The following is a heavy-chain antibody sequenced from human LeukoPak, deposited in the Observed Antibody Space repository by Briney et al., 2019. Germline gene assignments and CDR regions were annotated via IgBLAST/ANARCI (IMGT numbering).Heavy chain of an antibody. D-gene: IGHD3-22*01. CDR2: ISSSGSTI. J-gene: IGHJ4*02. CDR1: GFTFSSYG. V-gene: IGHV3-48*04. Sequence: GGSLRLSCAASGFTFSSYGMHWVRQAPGKGLEWVSYISSSGSTIYYADSVKGRFTISRDNAKNSLYLQMNSLRAEDTAVYYCARDHSVVKMADYWGQGTLVTVSS. CDR3: ARDHSVVKMADY.